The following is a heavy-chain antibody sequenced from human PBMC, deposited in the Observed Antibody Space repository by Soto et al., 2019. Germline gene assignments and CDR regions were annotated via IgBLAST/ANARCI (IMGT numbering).Heavy chain of an antibody. CDR1: GYTFTNYG. D-gene: IGHD3-16*01. CDR3: ARGGGIYSIAWPIDH. V-gene: IGHV1-18*04. CDR2: TGAYNGNT. Sequence: ASVKVSCKASGYTFTNYGISWVRRAPGQGLEWMGWTGAYNGNTNYAQKFQGRVTMTADTSTNTAYMELRSLRYDDTAVYYCARGGGIYSIAWPIDHWGQGTLVTVSS. J-gene: IGHJ4*02.